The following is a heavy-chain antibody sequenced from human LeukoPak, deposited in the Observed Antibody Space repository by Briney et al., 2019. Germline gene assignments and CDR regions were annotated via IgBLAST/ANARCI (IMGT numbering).Heavy chain of an antibody. Sequence: SETLSLTCTVSGGSISSYYWSWIRQPPGKGLEWIGYIYYSGSTNYNPSLKSRVTISVDTSMNQFSLKLSSVTAADTAVYYCARDSSSWGNWFDPWGQGTLVTVSS. CDR3: ARDSSSWGNWFDP. CDR2: IYYSGST. V-gene: IGHV4-59*01. D-gene: IGHD6-13*01. CDR1: GGSISSYY. J-gene: IGHJ5*02.